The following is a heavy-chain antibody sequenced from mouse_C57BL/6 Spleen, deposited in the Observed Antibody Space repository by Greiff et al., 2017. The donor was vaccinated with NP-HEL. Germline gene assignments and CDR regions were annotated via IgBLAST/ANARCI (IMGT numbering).Heavy chain of an antibody. CDR2: IYPRSGNT. CDR3: AREAYDGYPYAMDY. D-gene: IGHD2-3*01. J-gene: IGHJ4*01. V-gene: IGHV1-81*01. Sequence: QVQLKESGAELARPGASVKLSCKASGYTFTSYGISWVKQRTGQGLEWIGEIYPRSGNTYYNEKFKGKATLTADKSSSTAYMELRSLTSEDSAVYFCAREAYDGYPYAMDYWGQGTSVTVSS. CDR1: GYTFTSYG.